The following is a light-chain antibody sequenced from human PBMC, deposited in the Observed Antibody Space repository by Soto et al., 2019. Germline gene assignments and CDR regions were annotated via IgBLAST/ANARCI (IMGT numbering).Light chain of an antibody. CDR1: QDISKY. V-gene: IGKV1-33*01. CDR2: EAS. Sequence: DIQMTQSPSSLSASVGARITITCQASQDISKYLIWDQQTPGKAPKFLIYEASNLERGVPSRFSGSGSWTDFTFTINSLQPEDIATYYCQQYHSLPFTFGPWTKLDIK. CDR3: QQYHSLPFT. J-gene: IGKJ3*01.